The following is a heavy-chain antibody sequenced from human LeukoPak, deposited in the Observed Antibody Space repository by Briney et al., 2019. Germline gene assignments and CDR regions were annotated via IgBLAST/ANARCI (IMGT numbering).Heavy chain of an antibody. V-gene: IGHV4-61*05. Sequence: SETLSLTCTVSGGSISSSSYYWSWIRQPPGKGLEWIGYIYYSGSTNYNPSLKSRVTISVDTSKNQFSLKLSSVTAADTAVYYCASLPPDSSLWYFDLWGRGTLVTVSS. CDR1: GGSISSSSYY. J-gene: IGHJ2*01. CDR2: IYYSGST. D-gene: IGHD3-22*01. CDR3: ASLPPDSSLWYFDL.